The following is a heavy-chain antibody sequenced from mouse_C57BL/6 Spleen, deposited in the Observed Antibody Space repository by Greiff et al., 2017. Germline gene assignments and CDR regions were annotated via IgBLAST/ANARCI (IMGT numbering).Heavy chain of an antibody. CDR1: GFTFTDYN. V-gene: IGHV7-3*01. CDR2: IRNKANGHTS. J-gene: IGHJ3*01. D-gene: IGHD2-2*01. CDR3: ARYAGYDPGWFAY. Sequence: EVKLEESGGGLVQPGGSLSLSCAASGFTFTDYNMSWVRQPPGKALEWLGFIRNKANGHTSEYSASVKGRFTTSRANSQIILYLQMNALRAEASAAYDCARYAGYDPGWFAYWGQGTLVTVSA.